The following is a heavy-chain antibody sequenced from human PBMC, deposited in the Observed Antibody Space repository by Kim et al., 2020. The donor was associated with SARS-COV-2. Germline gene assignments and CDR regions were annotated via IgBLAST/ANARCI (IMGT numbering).Heavy chain of an antibody. CDR2: SEE. CDR3: ARGQSFDY. V-gene: IGHV3-7*01. J-gene: IGHJ4*02. Sequence: SEECYVDSVKGRFPISRDDAKNALYLRMNSLRAEDTAVYSCARGQSFDYWGQGTLVTVSS.